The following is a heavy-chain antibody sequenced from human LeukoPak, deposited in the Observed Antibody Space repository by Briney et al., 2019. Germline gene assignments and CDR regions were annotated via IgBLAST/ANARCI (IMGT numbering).Heavy chain of an antibody. D-gene: IGHD4-17*01. CDR2: ISYDARNK. CDR1: GFTFSSYA. Sequence: PGGSLRLSCAASGFTFSSYAMHWVRQAPGKGLEWVAVISYDARNKNYADSVKGRFTISRDNSKNTLYLQMNSLRAEDTAVYYCARAHGDWPWGYFDLWGRGTLVTVSS. J-gene: IGHJ2*01. CDR3: ARAHGDWPWGYFDL. V-gene: IGHV3-30*14.